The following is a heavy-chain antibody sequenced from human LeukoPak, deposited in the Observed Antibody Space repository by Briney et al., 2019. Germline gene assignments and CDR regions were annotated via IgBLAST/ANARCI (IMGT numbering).Heavy chain of an antibody. V-gene: IGHV1-24*01. CDR3: ATEYDILTGYYSRPEYFQH. Sequence: ASVKVSCKVSGYTLTELSMHWVRQAPGKGLEWMGGFDPEDGETIYAQKFQGRVTMTEDTSTDTAYMELSSLRSEDTAVYSCATEYDILTGYYSRPEYFQHWGQGTLVTVSS. D-gene: IGHD3-9*01. J-gene: IGHJ1*01. CDR1: GYTLTELS. CDR2: FDPEDGET.